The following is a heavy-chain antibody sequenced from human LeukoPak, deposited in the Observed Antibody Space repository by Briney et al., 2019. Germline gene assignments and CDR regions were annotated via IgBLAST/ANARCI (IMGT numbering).Heavy chain of an antibody. V-gene: IGHV1-69*04. Sequence: SVKVSCKASGGTFSSYTISWVRQAPGQGLEWMGRIIPILGIANYAQKFQGRVTITADKSTSTAYMELSSLRSEDTAVYYCARDLGTTVRGDSERDFDYWGQGTLVTVSS. CDR3: ARDLGTTVRGDSERDFDY. J-gene: IGHJ4*02. CDR2: IIPILGIA. CDR1: GGTFSSYT. D-gene: IGHD3-10*01.